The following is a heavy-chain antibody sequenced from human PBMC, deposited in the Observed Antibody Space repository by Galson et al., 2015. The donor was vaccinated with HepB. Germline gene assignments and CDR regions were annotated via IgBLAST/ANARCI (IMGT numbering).Heavy chain of an antibody. CDR3: ARGGTYCSGGTCYYGDDYDYSGMDV. CDR2: MNTANGNT. CDR1: GYTFSSYA. D-gene: IGHD2-15*01. V-gene: IGHV1-3*04. J-gene: IGHJ6*02. Sequence: SVKVSCKASGYTFSSYAMHWVRQAPGQRLEWMGWMNTANGNTKYSQKFQGRVTFTRDTPARIAYMELSSLRSEDTAVYYCARGGTYCSGGTCYYGDDYDYSGMDVWGPGTTVIVSS.